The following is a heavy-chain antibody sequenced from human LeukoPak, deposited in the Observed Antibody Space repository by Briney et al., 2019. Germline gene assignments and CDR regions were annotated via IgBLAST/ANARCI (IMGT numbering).Heavy chain of an antibody. D-gene: IGHD3-3*01. Sequence: GGSLRLPCAASGITFSSYAMSWVRQTPGKGLEWVSAISGSGGSTYYADSVKGRFTISRDNSKNTLFLQMNSLRAEDTAPYYCAKSVAIYFYYGLDVWGQGTTVAVSS. CDR2: ISGSGGST. CDR1: GITFSSYA. V-gene: IGHV3-23*01. J-gene: IGHJ6*02. CDR3: AKSVAIYFYYGLDV.